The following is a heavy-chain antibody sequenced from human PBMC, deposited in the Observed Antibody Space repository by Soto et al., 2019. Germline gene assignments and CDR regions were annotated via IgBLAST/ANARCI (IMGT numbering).Heavy chain of an antibody. J-gene: IGHJ5*02. Sequence: EVQLVESGGGLVQPGRSLRLSCAASGFTFDDYAMHWVRQAPGKGLEWVSGISWNSGSIGYADSVKGRFTISRDNAKNSLYLQMNSLRAEDTALYYCAKDRGTYCYGSGSPILNWFDPWGQGTLVTVSS. V-gene: IGHV3-9*01. CDR2: ISWNSGSI. CDR3: AKDRGTYCYGSGSPILNWFDP. CDR1: GFTFDDYA. D-gene: IGHD3-10*01.